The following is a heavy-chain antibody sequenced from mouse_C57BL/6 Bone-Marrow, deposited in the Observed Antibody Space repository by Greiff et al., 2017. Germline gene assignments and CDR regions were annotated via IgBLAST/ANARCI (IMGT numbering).Heavy chain of an antibody. V-gene: IGHV1-69*01. Sequence: QVQLQQPGAELVMPGASVKLSCKASGYTFTSYWMHWVKQRPGQGLEWIGEIDPSDSYTNYNQKFKGKSTLTVDKSSSTAYMQLSSLTSEDSAVYDCARGGLLYFDYWGQGTTLTVSS. CDR2: IDPSDSYT. J-gene: IGHJ2*01. CDR3: ARGGLLYFDY. CDR1: GYTFTSYW. D-gene: IGHD1-1*01.